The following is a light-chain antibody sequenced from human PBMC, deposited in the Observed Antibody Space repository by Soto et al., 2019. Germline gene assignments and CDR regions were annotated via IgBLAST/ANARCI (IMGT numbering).Light chain of an antibody. CDR3: QQRSNWPRGT. J-gene: IGKJ1*01. Sequence: EIVLTQSPGTLSLSPGETATLSCRASQSVTSSSLAWYQQKPGQAPRLLVYDTSSRATGIPDRFSGSGSGTDFTLTISSLEPEDFAVYYCQQRSNWPRGTFGQGTKVDIK. CDR1: QSVTSSS. CDR2: DTS. V-gene: IGKV3D-20*02.